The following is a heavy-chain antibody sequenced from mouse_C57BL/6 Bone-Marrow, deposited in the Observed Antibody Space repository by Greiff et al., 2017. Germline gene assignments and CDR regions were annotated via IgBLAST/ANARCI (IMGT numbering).Heavy chain of an antibody. CDR1: GYTFTDYD. D-gene: IGHD3-3*01. CDR3: AREGGNPVAD. V-gene: IGHV1-26*01. CDR2: INPNNGST. J-gene: IGHJ2*01. Sequence: VQLQQSGPELARPGASVKISCKASGYTFTDYDINWVKQRTGKGLEWIGEINPNNGSTSYNEKFKGKATLTVDKSSSTAYMELRSLTSEDSAVYFCAREGGNPVADWGQGTTLTVSS.